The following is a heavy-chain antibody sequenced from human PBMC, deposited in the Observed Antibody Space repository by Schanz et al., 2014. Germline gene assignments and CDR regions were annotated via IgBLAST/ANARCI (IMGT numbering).Heavy chain of an antibody. D-gene: IGHD6-13*01. CDR3: AREEGWGIAAAGTKHYYYGMDV. CDR2: IWNNGVTK. Sequence: QAQLMESGGGVVQPGTSLILSCSVSGFSLNTYGIHWFRQPAGKGLEWVAVIWNNGVTKYYADSVRGRFTISRDNAKNSLYLQMNSLRAEDTAVYYCAREEGWGIAAAGTKHYYYGMDVWGQGTTVTVSS. CDR1: GFSLNTYG. V-gene: IGHV3-33*01. J-gene: IGHJ6*02.